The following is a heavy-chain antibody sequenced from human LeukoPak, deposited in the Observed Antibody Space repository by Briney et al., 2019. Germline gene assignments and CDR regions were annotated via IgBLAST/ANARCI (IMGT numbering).Heavy chain of an antibody. J-gene: IGHJ4*02. V-gene: IGHV4-4*09. CDR1: GGSISTYY. D-gene: IGHD6-6*01. CDR3: ARHDAGIAARPFDN. Sequence: SETLSLTCTVSGGSISTYYWSWIRRPPGKGLEWIAYIHATGPTNYNPSLKSRITISVDTSKNQFSLKLSSVTAADTAVYYCARHDAGIAARPFDNWGQGTLVTVSS. CDR2: IHATGPT.